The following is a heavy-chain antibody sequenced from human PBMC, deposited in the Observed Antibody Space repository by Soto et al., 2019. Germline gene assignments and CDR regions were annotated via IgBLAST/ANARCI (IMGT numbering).Heavy chain of an antibody. J-gene: IGHJ4*02. D-gene: IGHD3-22*01. V-gene: IGHV3-30-3*01. CDR1: GFTFSSYA. CDR2: ISYDGSNK. CDR3: ASSPDYYDSSGYPIDY. Sequence: GGSLRLSCAASGFTFSSYAMHWVRQAPGKGLEWVAVISYDGSNKYYADSVKGRFTTSRDNSKNTLYLQKNSLRAEETAVYYCASSPDYYDSSGYPIDYWGQGTLVTVSS.